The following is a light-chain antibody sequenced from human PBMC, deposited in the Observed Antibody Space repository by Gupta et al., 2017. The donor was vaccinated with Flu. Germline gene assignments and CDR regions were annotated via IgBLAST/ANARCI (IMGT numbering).Light chain of an antibody. J-gene: IGKJ2*03. Sequence: DFVVTQSPPSLPVTPGEPASIPCRSSQSLVYSNGYNYLDWYLQKPGQPPQLLIYLVSNRASGVPDRFSGSGSGTDFTLKISSVEAEDVGVDYCWQALETPYSFGQGTRLEIK. CDR3: WQALETPYS. V-gene: IGKV2-28*01. CDR1: QSLVYSNGYNY. CDR2: LVS.